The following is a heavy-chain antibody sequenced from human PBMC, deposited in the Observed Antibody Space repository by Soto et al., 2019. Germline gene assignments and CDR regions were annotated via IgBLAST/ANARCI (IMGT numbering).Heavy chain of an antibody. CDR2: INPSGGST. V-gene: IGHV1-46*01. Sequence: ASVKVSCKASGYTFTSYYMHWVRQAPGQGLEWMGIINPSGGSTSYAQKFQGRVTMTRDTSTSTVYMELSSLRSEDTAVYYCARTFKRDIYYDILTGYHNTIDCWGQGTLVTVSS. CDR3: ARTFKRDIYYDILTGYHNTIDC. J-gene: IGHJ4*02. D-gene: IGHD3-9*01. CDR1: GYTFTSYY.